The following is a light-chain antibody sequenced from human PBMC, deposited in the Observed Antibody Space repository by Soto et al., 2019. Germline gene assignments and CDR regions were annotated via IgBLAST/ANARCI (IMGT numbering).Light chain of an antibody. Sequence: SYELTQPPSVSVAPGKTARITCGGNNIGSKSVHWYQRKPGQAPVLVIYYDSDRPSGIPERFYGSNSGNTATLTISRVQAGDEADYYCQVCNSSSVVVFGGGTKLTVL. J-gene: IGLJ2*01. CDR2: YDS. CDR3: QVCNSSSVVV. CDR1: NIGSKS. V-gene: IGLV3-21*04.